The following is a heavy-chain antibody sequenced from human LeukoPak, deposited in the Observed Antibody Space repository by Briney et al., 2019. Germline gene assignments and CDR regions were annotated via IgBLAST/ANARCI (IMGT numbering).Heavy chain of an antibody. J-gene: IGHJ4*02. Sequence: GRSLRLSCAASGSTFSSYGMHWVRQAPGHGLAGVAAISCDGSNTYYTDSVKGRFTISRDNSKNTLYLQMNSLRAEDTAVYYCAKDTYYYDSSGYYTFDYWGQGTLVTVSS. D-gene: IGHD3-22*01. CDR3: AKDTYYYDSSGYYTFDY. V-gene: IGHV3-30*18. CDR2: ISCDGSNT. CDR1: GSTFSSYG.